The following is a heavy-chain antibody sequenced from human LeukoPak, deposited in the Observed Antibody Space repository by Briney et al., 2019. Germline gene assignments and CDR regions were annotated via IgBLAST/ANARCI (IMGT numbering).Heavy chain of an antibody. CDR2: ISYDGMHQ. V-gene: IGHV3-30*01. Sequence: AGRSLRFSCAASGFTFSHYAMPWVRQAPGKGLEWVAGISYDGMHQYSADSVKARLPFSRDNSRHPLYLQMKLLRPEATARIYCARARNGYLRYWGQGTLVTVSS. J-gene: IGHJ4*02. CDR3: ARARNGYLRY. CDR1: GFTFSHYA. D-gene: IGHD6-13*01.